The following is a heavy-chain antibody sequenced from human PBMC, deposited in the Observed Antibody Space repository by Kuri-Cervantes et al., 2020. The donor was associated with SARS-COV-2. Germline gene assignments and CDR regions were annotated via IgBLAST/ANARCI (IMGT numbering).Heavy chain of an antibody. CDR3: ARGDSYGSYYYYYYGMDV. V-gene: IGHV4-59*08. D-gene: IGHD5-18*01. Sequence: ESLKISCTVSGGSISSYYWSWIRQPPGKGLEWIGYIYYSGSTNYNPSLKSRVTISVDTSKNQFSLKLSSVTAADTAVYYCARGDSYGSYYYYYYGMDVWGQGTTV. CDR1: GGSISSYY. J-gene: IGHJ6*02. CDR2: IYYSGST.